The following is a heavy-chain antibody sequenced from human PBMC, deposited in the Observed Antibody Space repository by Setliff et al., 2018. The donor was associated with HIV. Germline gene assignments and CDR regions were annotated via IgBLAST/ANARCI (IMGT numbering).Heavy chain of an antibody. CDR1: GYSFTSYW. CDR3: AKKGGDQWLFGGYAFDI. V-gene: IGHV5-51*01. CDR2: IYPADSDI. Sequence: GESLKISCKASGYSFTSYWIGWVRQMPGKGLEWMGIIYPADSDIKYNPSFQGQVTISVDKSITTAYLQWSSLKASDTAIYYCAKKGGDQWLFGGYAFDIWGQGTMVTVSS. D-gene: IGHD3-22*01. J-gene: IGHJ3*02.